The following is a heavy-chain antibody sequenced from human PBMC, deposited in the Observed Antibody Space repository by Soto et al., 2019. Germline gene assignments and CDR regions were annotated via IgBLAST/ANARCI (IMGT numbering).Heavy chain of an antibody. CDR3: ASWEMYYYDSSGSQTPLDY. J-gene: IGHJ4*02. D-gene: IGHD3-22*01. CDR1: GGTFSSYA. V-gene: IGHV1-69*13. Sequence: SVKVSCKASGGTFSSYAISWVRQAPGQGLEWMGGIIPIFGTANYAQKFQGRVTITADESTSTAYMELSSLRSEDTAVYYCASWEMYYYDSSGSQTPLDYWGQG. CDR2: IIPIFGTA.